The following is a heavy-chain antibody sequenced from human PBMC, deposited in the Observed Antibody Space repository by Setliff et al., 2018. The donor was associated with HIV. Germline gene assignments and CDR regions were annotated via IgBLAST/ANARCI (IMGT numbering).Heavy chain of an antibody. J-gene: IGHJ6*02. CDR3: ARETQQSYNIVTGYYYYYGIDV. Sequence: PSETLSLTCNVSGASISSYYWTWIRQSPGNRLEWLGYITDSGNTNYNPSLRRRVTISADTSKNQVSLRLRSVTAADTAVYYCARETQQSYNIVTGYYYYYGIDVLGQGTTVTVSS. V-gene: IGHV4-59*01. CDR1: GASISSYY. D-gene: IGHD3-9*01. CDR2: ITDSGNT.